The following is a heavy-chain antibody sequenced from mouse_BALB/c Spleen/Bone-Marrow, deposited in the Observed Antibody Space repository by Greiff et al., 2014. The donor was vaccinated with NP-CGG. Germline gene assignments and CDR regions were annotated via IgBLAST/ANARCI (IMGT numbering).Heavy chain of an antibody. D-gene: IGHD2-14*01. CDR2: ISYGGSYI. J-gene: IGHJ4*01. CDR1: GFTFSDFY. CDR3: ARDRGVQGYAMDY. Sequence: EVMLVESGGGLVKPGGSLKLSCAASGFTFSDFYMYWVRQTPEKRLEWVATISYGGSYIYYPDSVKGRFTISRDDAKNNLYLQMRSLKSEDTAMYYCARDRGVQGYAMDYWGQGTSVTVSS. V-gene: IGHV5-4*02.